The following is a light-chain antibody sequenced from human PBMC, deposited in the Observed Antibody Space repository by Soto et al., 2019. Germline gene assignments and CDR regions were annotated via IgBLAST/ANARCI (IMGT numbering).Light chain of an antibody. CDR3: QVWDTNSDHVV. Sequence: SYELTQPPSVSVAPGQTARITCGGDNIGGQSVHWYQQRPGQAPVVVGYDDIDRPSWIPERVSGSNSGNTATLTISRVEAGDEADYYCQVWDTNSDHVVFGGGTKLTVL. J-gene: IGLJ2*01. CDR1: NIGGQS. CDR2: DDI. V-gene: IGLV3-21*02.